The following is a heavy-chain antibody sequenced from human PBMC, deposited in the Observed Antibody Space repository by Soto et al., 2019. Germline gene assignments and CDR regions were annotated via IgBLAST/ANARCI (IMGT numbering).Heavy chain of an antibody. CDR3: AIPKDFWSGPPDAFDI. J-gene: IGHJ3*02. CDR2: INPSGGST. Sequence: ASVKVSCKASGYTFTSYGISWVRQAPGQGLEWMGIINPSGGSTSYAQKFQGRVTMTRDTSTSTVYMELSSLRSEDTAVYYCAIPKDFWSGPPDAFDIWGQGTMVTVSS. CDR1: GYTFTSYG. V-gene: IGHV1-46*01. D-gene: IGHD3-3*01.